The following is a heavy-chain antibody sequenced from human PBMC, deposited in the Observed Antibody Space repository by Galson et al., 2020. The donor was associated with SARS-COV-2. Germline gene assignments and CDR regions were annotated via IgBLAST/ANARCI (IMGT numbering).Heavy chain of an antibody. CDR3: ARSALYDFWSGPDAFDI. V-gene: IGHV4-30-2*01. CDR1: GGSISSGGYS. Sequence: SQTLSLTCAVSGGSISSGGYSWSWIRQPPGKGLEWIGYIYHSGSTYYNPSLKSRVTISVDRSKNQFSLKLSSVTAADTAVYYCARSALYDFWSGPDAFDIWGQGTMVTVSS. J-gene: IGHJ3*02. CDR2: IYHSGST. D-gene: IGHD3-3*01.